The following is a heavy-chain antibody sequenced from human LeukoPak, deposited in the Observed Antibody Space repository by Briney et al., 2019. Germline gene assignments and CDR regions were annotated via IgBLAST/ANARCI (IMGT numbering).Heavy chain of an antibody. J-gene: IGHJ4*02. CDR2: IYTSGST. D-gene: IGHD3-22*01. Sequence: SETLSLTCTVSGGSISSYYWSWIRQPAGKGLEWIGRIYTSGSTNYNPSLKSRVTMSVDTSKNQLSLKLSSVTAADTAVYYCARGGTLSQYYYDSSGYCFDYWGQGTLVTVSS. V-gene: IGHV4-4*07. CDR3: ARGGTLSQYYYDSSGYCFDY. CDR1: GGSISSYY.